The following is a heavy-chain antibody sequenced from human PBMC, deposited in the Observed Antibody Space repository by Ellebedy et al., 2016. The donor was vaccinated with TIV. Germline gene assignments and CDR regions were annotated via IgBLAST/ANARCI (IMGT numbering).Heavy chain of an antibody. CDR3: ARVRRLTTLDS. Sequence: SETLSLTXGVSGDSISSDYWWTWVRQPPEKGLEWIGEIYHFGTTNYNPSFKSRVTISVDKSKNQFSLRLTSMTAADTALYYCARVRRLTTLDSWGQGTLVTVFS. J-gene: IGHJ4*02. CDR2: IYHFGTT. D-gene: IGHD1-14*01. CDR1: GDSISSDYW. V-gene: IGHV4-4*02.